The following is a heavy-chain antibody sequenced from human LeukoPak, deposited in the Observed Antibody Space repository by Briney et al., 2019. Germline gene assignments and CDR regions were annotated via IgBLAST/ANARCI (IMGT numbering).Heavy chain of an antibody. D-gene: IGHD2-15*01. CDR1: GFTFRTYA. CDR2: ISGGGGST. V-gene: IGHV3-23*01. Sequence: AGSLRLSCAASGFTFRTYAMSWVRQAPGKGLEWVSAISGGGGSTYYADSVKGRFTISRDNSKNTLFLQMNSLRAEDTAVYYCAKDRYCGGGTCYWSYFDYWGQGTLVTVSS. J-gene: IGHJ4*02. CDR3: AKDRYCGGGTCYWSYFDY.